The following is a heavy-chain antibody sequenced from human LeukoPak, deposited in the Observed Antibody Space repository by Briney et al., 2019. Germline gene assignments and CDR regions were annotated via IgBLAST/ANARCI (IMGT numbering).Heavy chain of an antibody. CDR1: EFIFSDYA. V-gene: IGHV3-30*04. J-gene: IGHJ3*01. D-gene: IGHD4-17*01. Sequence: PGGSLRLSCAASEFIFSDYAMDWVRQAPGKGLEWVAIISDYGSNRYYADSVRGRLTISRDNSKNTLYLQMNNLRAEDTAVYYCARTHDYGDSRDAFDVWGQGTMVTVSS. CDR2: ISDYGSNR. CDR3: ARTHDYGDSRDAFDV.